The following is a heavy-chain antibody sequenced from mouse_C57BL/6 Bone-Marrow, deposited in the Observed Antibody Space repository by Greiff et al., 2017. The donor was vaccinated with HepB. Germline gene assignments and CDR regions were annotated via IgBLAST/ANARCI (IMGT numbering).Heavy chain of an antibody. V-gene: IGHV3-6*01. J-gene: IGHJ2*01. CDR2: ISYDGSN. Sequence: EVQLVESGPGLVKPSQSLSLTCSVTGYSITSGYYWNWIRQFPGNKLEWMGYISYDGSNNYNPSLKNRISITRDTSKNQFFLKLNSVTTEDTATYYCAREVYYYGSSNFDYWGQGTTLTVSS. CDR3: AREVYYYGSSNFDY. CDR1: GYSITSGYY. D-gene: IGHD1-1*01.